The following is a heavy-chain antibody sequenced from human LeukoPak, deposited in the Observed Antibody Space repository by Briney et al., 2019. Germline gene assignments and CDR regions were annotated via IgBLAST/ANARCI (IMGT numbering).Heavy chain of an antibody. CDR2: ISSSSSYI. J-gene: IGHJ4*02. D-gene: IGHD3-22*01. Sequence: PGGSLRLSCAASGFTFSSYSMNWVRQAPGKGLEWVSSISSSSSYIYYADPVKGRFTISRDNAKNSLYLQMNSLRAEDTAVYYCARDLDYYDSSGPSSDWGQGTLVTASS. CDR1: GFTFSSYS. CDR3: ARDLDYYDSSGPSSD. V-gene: IGHV3-21*01.